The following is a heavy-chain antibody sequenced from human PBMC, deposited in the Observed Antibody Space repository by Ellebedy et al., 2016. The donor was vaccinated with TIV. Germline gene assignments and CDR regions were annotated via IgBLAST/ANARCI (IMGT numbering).Heavy chain of an antibody. D-gene: IGHD1-14*01. J-gene: IGHJ4*02. CDR2: ITSSATSI. CDR3: ARAEMD. V-gene: IGHV3-21*01. Sequence: PGGSLRLSCAASGFTFSTYTMNWVRQAPGKGLEWVSSITSSATSIYYTDSVKGRFTISRDNARSSVYLQMDSLRAEDTGVYFCARAEMDWGQGTLVTVSS. CDR1: GFTFSTYT.